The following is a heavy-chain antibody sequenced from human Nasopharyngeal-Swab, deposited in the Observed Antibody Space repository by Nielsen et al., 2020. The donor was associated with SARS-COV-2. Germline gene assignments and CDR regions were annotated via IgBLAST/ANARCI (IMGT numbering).Heavy chain of an antibody. D-gene: IGHD3-16*01. CDR2: ISSDGSTT. CDR3: ARVPYISPPDY. CDR1: GFTFSTFW. V-gene: IGHV3-74*01. J-gene: IGHJ4*02. Sequence: GESLKISCAASGFTFSTFWMHWVRQAPGKGLVLVSHISSDGSTTGYADSVKGRFSISRDNAKNTLYLLMNSLRPDDTALYFCARVPYISPPDYWGQGALVTVSS.